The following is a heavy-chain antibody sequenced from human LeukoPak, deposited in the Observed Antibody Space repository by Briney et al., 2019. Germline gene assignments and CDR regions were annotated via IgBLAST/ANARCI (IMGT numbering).Heavy chain of an antibody. CDR2: INHSGST. Sequence: SETLSLTCAVYGGSFSGYYWSWIRQPPGKGLEWIGEINHSGSTNYNPSLKSRVTISVDTSKNQFSLKLSSVTAADTAVYYCAKRDGANAYFDCWGQGTLVTVSS. J-gene: IGHJ4*02. V-gene: IGHV4-34*01. CDR1: GGSFSGYY. CDR3: AKRDGANAYFDC.